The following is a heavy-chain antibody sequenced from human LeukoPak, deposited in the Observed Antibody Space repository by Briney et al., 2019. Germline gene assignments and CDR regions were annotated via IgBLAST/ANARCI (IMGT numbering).Heavy chain of an antibody. D-gene: IGHD6-25*01. V-gene: IGHV4-61*02. CDR1: GGSISSGSYY. CDR2: IYTSGST. CDR3: ARAQRRRAWFDP. J-gene: IGHJ5*02. Sequence: PSQTLSLTCTVSGGSISSGSYYWSWIRQPAGEGLEWIGRIYTSGSTNYNPSLKSRVTISVDTSKNQFSLKLSSVTAADTAVYYCARAQRRRAWFDPWGQGTLVTVSS.